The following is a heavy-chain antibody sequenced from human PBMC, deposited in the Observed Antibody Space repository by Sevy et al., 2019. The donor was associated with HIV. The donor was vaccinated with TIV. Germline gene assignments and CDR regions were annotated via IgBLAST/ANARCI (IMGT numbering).Heavy chain of an antibody. Sequence: GGSLRLSCAASGCTFSSFDMNWVRQAPGKGLEWVSYISSSSTIIYYADSVKGRFTISRDNAKNSLYLQMDSLRDEDTAVYYCAGTIGIMGAKGGQGTMVTVSS. V-gene: IGHV3-48*02. CDR3: AGTIGIMGAK. J-gene: IGHJ3*01. D-gene: IGHD1-26*01. CDR1: GCTFSSFD. CDR2: ISSSSTII.